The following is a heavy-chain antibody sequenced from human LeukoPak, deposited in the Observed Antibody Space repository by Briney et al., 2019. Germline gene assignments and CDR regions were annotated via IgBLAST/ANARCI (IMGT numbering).Heavy chain of an antibody. V-gene: IGHV3-74*01. D-gene: IGHD3-16*01. Sequence: GGSLRLSCAASAFTFSTYWMHWVRQAPGKGLVWVPRINSDGSSTSYADSVKGRFTISRDNAKNTLYLQMNSLRAEDTAVYYCARGDVFFDNWGQGTLVTVSS. CDR1: AFTFSTYW. J-gene: IGHJ4*02. CDR2: INSDGSST. CDR3: ARGDVFFDN.